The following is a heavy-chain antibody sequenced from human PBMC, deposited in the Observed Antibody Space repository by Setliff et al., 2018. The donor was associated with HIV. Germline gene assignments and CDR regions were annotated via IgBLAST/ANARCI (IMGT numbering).Heavy chain of an antibody. Sequence: PGGSLRLSCAASGFTFDDYAMHWVRQAPGKGLEWVANIKHYGSEKHYVDSVEGRFTISRDNAKNSLYLQMNSLRVEDTAIYYCTREQWSPLMAYDIWGQGTMVTVSS. CDR3: TREQWSPLMAYDI. J-gene: IGHJ3*02. CDR2: IKHYGSEK. V-gene: IGHV3-7*03. CDR1: GFTFDDYA. D-gene: IGHD6-19*01.